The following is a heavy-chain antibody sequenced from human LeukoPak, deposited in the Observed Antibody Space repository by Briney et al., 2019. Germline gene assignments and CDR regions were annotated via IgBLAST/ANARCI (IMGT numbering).Heavy chain of an antibody. CDR1: GFTFSSYA. CDR2: ISGSGGST. V-gene: IGHV3-23*01. CDR3: AKDYPYPYYYDSSGLSAFDI. D-gene: IGHD3-22*01. Sequence: GGSLRLSCAASGFTFSSYAMSWVRHAPGKGLEWVSAISGSGGSTYYADSVKGRFTISRDNSKNTLYLQMNSLRAEDTAVYYCAKDYPYPYYYDSSGLSAFDIWGQGTMVTVSS. J-gene: IGHJ3*02.